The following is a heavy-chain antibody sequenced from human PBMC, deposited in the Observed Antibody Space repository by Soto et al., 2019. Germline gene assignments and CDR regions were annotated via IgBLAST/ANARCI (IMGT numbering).Heavy chain of an antibody. CDR2: ISHDGGAV. CDR1: GFTFSTTG. Sequence: QVQLVESGGGVVQPERSLRLSCAASGFTFSTTGMHWVRQAPGKGLEWVAMISHDGGAVHYADSVKGRFTISRDTSKSTLYLQMDSLRPDDTAMYHCAKDLYGAGWYNYFDPWGQGTLVTVSS. J-gene: IGHJ5*02. CDR3: AKDLYGAGWYNYFDP. D-gene: IGHD6-19*01. V-gene: IGHV3-30*18.